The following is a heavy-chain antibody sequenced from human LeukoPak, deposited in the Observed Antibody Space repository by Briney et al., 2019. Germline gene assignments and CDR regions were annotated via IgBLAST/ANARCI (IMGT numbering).Heavy chain of an antibody. V-gene: IGHV4-61*02. Sequence: PSETLSLTCIVSGDSISSGSYYWTWLRQPAGKGLEWIGRIHTSGNTNYSPSLKSRVTISRDTSKNQFSLRLTSVTAADTAVYHCVRDWNGDYFDYWGQGTLVTVSS. J-gene: IGHJ4*02. D-gene: IGHD1-1*01. CDR2: IHTSGNT. CDR1: GDSISSGSYY. CDR3: VRDWNGDYFDY.